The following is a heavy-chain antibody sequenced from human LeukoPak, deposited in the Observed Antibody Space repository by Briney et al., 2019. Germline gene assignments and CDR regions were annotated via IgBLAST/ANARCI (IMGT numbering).Heavy chain of an antibody. CDR1: GYTFTGYY. CDR3: ARNDEYFDWLPSYYYYMGV. V-gene: IGHV1-2*02. CDR2: INPNSGGT. J-gene: IGHJ6*03. Sequence: ASVKVSCKASGYTFTGYYMHWVRQAPGQGLEWMGWINPNSGGTNYAQKFQGRVTMTRDTSISTAYMELSRLRSDDTAVYYCARNDEYFDWLPSYYYYMGVWGKGTTVTVSS. D-gene: IGHD3-9*01.